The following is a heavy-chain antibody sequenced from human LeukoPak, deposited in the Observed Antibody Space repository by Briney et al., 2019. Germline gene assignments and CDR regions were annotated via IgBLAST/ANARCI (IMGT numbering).Heavy chain of an antibody. CDR3: ARDGDSTVDFDY. CDR1: GFTFSSYW. J-gene: IGHJ4*02. Sequence: GGSLRLSCAASGFTFSSYWMHWVRQAPGKGLVWVSRISSDGSSTAYADSVKGRFTISRDNAKNTLYLQMNSLRAEDTAVYYCARDGDSTVDFDYWGQGSLVTVSS. CDR2: ISSDGSST. D-gene: IGHD4-23*01. V-gene: IGHV3-74*01.